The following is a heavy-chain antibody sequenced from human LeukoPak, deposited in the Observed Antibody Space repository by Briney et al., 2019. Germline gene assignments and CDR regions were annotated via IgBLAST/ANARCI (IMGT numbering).Heavy chain of an antibody. CDR2: ISSSCSTI. J-gene: IGHJ4*02. D-gene: IGHD3-3*01. V-gene: IGHV3-48*03. CDR3: ARDGFTIFGVVISNDY. Sequence: GGSLRLSCAASGFTFSSYEMNWVRQAPGKGLEWVSYISSSCSTIYYADSVKGRFTISRDNAKNSLYLQMNSLRAEDTAVYYCARDGFTIFGVVISNDYWGQGTLVTVSS. CDR1: GFTFSSYE.